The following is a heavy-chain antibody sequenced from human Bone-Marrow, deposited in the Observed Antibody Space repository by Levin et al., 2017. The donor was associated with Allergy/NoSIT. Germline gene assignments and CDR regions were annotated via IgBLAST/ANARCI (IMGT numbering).Heavy chain of an antibody. CDR2: VKSKTGGGTI. D-gene: IGHD6-13*01. J-gene: IGHJ4*02. Sequence: PGGSLRLSCAASGFTFSDVWMTWVRQAPGKGLEWLGRVKSKTGGGTIDYGAPVRDRFTISRDDSKDTLYLQMNSLKTEDTAVYYCTTVKNIASAQDYWGQGTLVTVSS. CDR3: TTVKNIASAQDY. CDR1: GFTFSDVW. V-gene: IGHV3-15*01.